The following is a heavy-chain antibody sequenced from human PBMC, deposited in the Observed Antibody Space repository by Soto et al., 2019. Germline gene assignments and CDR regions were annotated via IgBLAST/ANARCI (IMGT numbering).Heavy chain of an antibody. D-gene: IGHD1-26*01. J-gene: IGHJ4*02. Sequence: QITLRESGPTLVKPTQTLTLTCTFSGFSLSTAGVGVGWIRQPPGKALEWLALIYWDDDKRYSPSLKSRLTIXHXHSKNQVVLTMTNMDPVDAATYYCELHLPAVGYFASWGQGTLVTVSS. CDR2: IYWDDDK. CDR1: GFSLSTAGVG. CDR3: ELHLPAVGYFAS. V-gene: IGHV2-5*02.